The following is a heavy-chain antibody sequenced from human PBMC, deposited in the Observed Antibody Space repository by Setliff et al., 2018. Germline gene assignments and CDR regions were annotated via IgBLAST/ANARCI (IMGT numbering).Heavy chain of an antibody. CDR2: MYYTGST. CDR3: ARQGTAIRWFDP. V-gene: IGHV4-59*11. Sequence: PSETLSLTCTVSGASISSHYWSWIRQPPGKGLEWIGSMYYTGSTNYNPSLKSRVTISVDTSKKQFSLRLNSVTAADTAVYYCARQGTAIRWFDPWGQGTLVTVPQ. CDR1: GASISSHY. J-gene: IGHJ5*02. D-gene: IGHD3-10*01.